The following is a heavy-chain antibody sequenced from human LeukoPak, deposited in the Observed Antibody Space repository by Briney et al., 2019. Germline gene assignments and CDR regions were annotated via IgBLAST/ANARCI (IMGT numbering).Heavy chain of an antibody. CDR2: ISSSGSTI. J-gene: IGHJ4*02. V-gene: IGHV3-11*04. Sequence: PGGSLRLSCAASGFTFSDYYMSWIRQAPGKGLEWVSYISSSGSTIYYADSVKGRFTISRDNAKNSLYLQMNSLRAEDTAVYYCASALFWSGYFPIGYWGQGTLVTVSS. D-gene: IGHD3-3*01. CDR3: ASALFWSGYFPIGY. CDR1: GFTFSDYY.